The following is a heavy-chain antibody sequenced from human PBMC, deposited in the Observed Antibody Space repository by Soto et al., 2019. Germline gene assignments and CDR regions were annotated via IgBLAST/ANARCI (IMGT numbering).Heavy chain of an antibody. CDR2: IYYSGST. CDR1: GGSISSYY. CDR3: AREGSSSWYPGGLDP. Sequence: SETLSLTCTVSGGSISSYYWSWIRQPPGKGLEWIGYIYYSGSTNYNPSLKSRVTISVDTSKNQFSLKLSSVTAADTAVYYCAREGSSSWYPGGLDPWGQGTLVTVS. J-gene: IGHJ5*02. V-gene: IGHV4-59*01. D-gene: IGHD6-13*01.